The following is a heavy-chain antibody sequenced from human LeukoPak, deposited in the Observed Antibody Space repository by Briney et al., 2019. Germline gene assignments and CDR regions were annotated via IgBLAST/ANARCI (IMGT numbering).Heavy chain of an antibody. CDR1: GGSISSYY. CDR2: ISYSGST. Sequence: SETLSLTCTVSGGSISSYYWSWIRQPPGKGLEWIGYISYSGSTNYNPSLKSRVTISVDTSKNQFSLKLSSVTAADTAVYYCARAPSRGSWYPPYWYFDLWGRGTLVTVSS. V-gene: IGHV4-59*01. CDR3: ARAPSRGSWYPPYWYFDL. D-gene: IGHD6-13*01. J-gene: IGHJ2*01.